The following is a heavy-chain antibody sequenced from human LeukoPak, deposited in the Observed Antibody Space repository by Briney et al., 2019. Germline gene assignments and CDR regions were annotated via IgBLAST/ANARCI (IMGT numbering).Heavy chain of an antibody. CDR1: GFTFSDYY. J-gene: IGHJ4*02. CDR2: ISSSGSTI. CDR3: ARVGLSSGWYGGYYFDY. Sequence: GGSLSLSCAASGFTFSDYYMSWIRQPPGKGLDWVSYISSSGSTIYYADSVKGRLTISRNNAKNSLYLQMNSLRAEDTDVYYCARVGLSSGWYGGYYFDYWGQGTLVTVSS. D-gene: IGHD6-19*01. V-gene: IGHV3-11*04.